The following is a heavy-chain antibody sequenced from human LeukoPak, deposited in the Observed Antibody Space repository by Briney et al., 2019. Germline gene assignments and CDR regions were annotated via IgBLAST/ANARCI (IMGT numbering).Heavy chain of an antibody. V-gene: IGHV4-34*01. J-gene: IGHJ6*03. CDR2: INHSGST. Sequence: SETLSLTCAVYGGSFSGYYWGWIRQPPGKGLEWIGEINHSGSTNYNPSLKSRVTISVDTSKNQFSLKLSSVTAADTAVYYCAREGSSWYRYYYYYMDVWGKGTTVTVSS. D-gene: IGHD6-13*01. CDR3: AREGSSWYRYYYYYMDV. CDR1: GGSFSGYY.